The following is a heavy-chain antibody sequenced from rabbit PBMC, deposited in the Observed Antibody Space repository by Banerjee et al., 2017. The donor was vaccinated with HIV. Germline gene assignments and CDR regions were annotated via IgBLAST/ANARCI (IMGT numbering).Heavy chain of an antibody. CDR3: VGGLLITDV. J-gene: IGHJ4*01. D-gene: IGHD4-2*01. V-gene: IGHV1S40*01. CDR1: GFSFSSSYY. CDR2: IYSGNSGNS. Sequence: HSLEESGGDLVKPGASLTLTCTVSGFSFSSSYYMYWVRQAPGKGLEWIAWIYSGNSGNSYYASCAKGLFTISKPRSDAVDQQIIGMETADTASCFSVGGLLITDVWGPGTLVPV.